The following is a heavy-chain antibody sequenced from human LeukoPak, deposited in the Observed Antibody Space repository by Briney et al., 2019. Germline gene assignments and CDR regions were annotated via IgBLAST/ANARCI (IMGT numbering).Heavy chain of an antibody. CDR3: AKEGATSFGPFYY. D-gene: IGHD1-26*01. CDR1: GFTFSSYA. J-gene: IGHJ4*02. Sequence: PGGSLRLSCAASGFTFSSYAMSWVRQAPGKGLEWVSGISGSGGNTYYADSVKGRFTISRDNSNNTLYLQMNSLRAEDTAVYYCAKEGATSFGPFYYWGQGTLVTVSS. CDR2: ISGSGGNT. V-gene: IGHV3-23*01.